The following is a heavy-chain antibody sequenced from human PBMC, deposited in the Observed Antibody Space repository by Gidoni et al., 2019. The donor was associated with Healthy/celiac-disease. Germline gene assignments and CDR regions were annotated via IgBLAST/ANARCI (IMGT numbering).Heavy chain of an antibody. D-gene: IGHD6-19*01. V-gene: IGHV3-21*01. CDR1: GFTFSSYS. CDR2: ISSSSSYI. J-gene: IGHJ6*02. CDR3: ARGSSGWYVGIMDV. Sequence: EVQLVESGGGLVKPGGSLRLSCAASGFTFSSYSMNWVRQAPGKGLEWVSSISSSSSYIYYADSVKGRFAISRDNAKNSLYLQMNSLRAEDTAVYYCARGSSGWYVGIMDVWGQGTTVTVSS.